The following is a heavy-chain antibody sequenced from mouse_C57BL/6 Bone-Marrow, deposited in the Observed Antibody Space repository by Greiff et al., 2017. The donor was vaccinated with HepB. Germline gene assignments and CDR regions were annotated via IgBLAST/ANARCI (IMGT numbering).Heavy chain of an antibody. CDR3: ARYRIDDYSPMDY. D-gene: IGHD2-4*01. Sequence: LVESGPELVKPGASVKISCKASGYAFSSSWMNWVKQRPGKGLEWIGRIYPGDGDTNYNGKFKGKATLTADKSSSTAYMQLSSLTSEDSAVYFCARYRIDDYSPMDYWGQGTSVTVSS. CDR1: GYAFSSSW. J-gene: IGHJ4*01. CDR2: IYPGDGDT. V-gene: IGHV1-82*01.